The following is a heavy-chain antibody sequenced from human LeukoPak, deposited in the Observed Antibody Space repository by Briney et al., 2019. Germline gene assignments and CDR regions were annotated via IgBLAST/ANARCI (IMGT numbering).Heavy chain of an antibody. CDR3: ARDPARVGATDFDY. Sequence: PGGSLRLSCAASGFTFSSYSMNWVRQAPGKGLEWVSSISSSSSYIYYADSVKGRFTISRDNAKSSLYLQMNSLRAEDTAVYYCARDPARVGATDFDYWGQGILVTVSS. CDR2: ISSSSSYI. CDR1: GFTFSSYS. V-gene: IGHV3-21*01. J-gene: IGHJ4*02. D-gene: IGHD1-26*01.